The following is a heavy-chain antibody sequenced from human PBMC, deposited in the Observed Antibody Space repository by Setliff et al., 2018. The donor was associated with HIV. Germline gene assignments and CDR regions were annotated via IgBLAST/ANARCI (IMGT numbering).Heavy chain of an antibody. CDR2: ISPSGST. Sequence: PSETLSLTCTVSGGSMTSSNYYWGWIRQSPGRGLEWIGSISPSGSTTYHPSLRSRVTVSAATSKNQFSLKLTSVTAADTAVCFCARDPHYFDTSGHYSWFYFDYWGQGTLVTVSS. CDR3: ARDPHYFDTSGHYSWFYFDY. J-gene: IGHJ4*02. CDR1: GGSMTSSNYY. V-gene: IGHV4-39*07. D-gene: IGHD3-22*01.